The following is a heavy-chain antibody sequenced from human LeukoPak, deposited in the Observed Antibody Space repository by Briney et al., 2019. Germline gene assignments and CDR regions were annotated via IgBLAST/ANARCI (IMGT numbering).Heavy chain of an antibody. CDR2: IYPRDGST. CDR1: GYTFTSNY. V-gene: IGHV1-46*01. J-gene: IGHJ4*02. CDR3: ARDQEGFDY. Sequence: ASVKVSCKASGYTFTSNYIHWVRQAPGQGLEWMGMIYPRDGSTSYAQKFQGRVTVTRDTSTSTVHMKLSGLRSEDTAVYYCARDQEGFDYWAREPWSPSPQ.